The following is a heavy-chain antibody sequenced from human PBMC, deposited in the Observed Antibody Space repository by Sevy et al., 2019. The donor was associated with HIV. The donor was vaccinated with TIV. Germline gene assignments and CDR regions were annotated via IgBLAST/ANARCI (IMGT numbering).Heavy chain of an antibody. CDR3: ARDGAVADPSYYYYMDV. CDR2: IYTSGST. J-gene: IGHJ6*03. D-gene: IGHD6-19*01. CDR1: GGSISSYY. Sequence: KQSQTLSLTCTVSGGSISSYYWSWIRQPAGKGLEWIGRIYTSGSTNYNPSLKSRVTMSVDTSKNQFSLKLSSVTAADTAVYYCARDGAVADPSYYYYMDVWGKGTTVTVSS. V-gene: IGHV4-4*07.